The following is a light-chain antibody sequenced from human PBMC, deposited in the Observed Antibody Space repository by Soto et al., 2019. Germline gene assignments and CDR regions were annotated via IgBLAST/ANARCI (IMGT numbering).Light chain of an antibody. J-gene: IGKJ2*01. V-gene: IGKV1-5*01. Sequence: IEMTQSPSTLSASVGDKVTITCRANQSVSYWLAWYQQNPGQAPNLLIYDASRWQSGISSRFSGSGSGTEFTLTIDSLQPDDFATYYCQQYNIYPHTFGLGTKLEIK. CDR2: DAS. CDR3: QQYNIYPHT. CDR1: QSVSYW.